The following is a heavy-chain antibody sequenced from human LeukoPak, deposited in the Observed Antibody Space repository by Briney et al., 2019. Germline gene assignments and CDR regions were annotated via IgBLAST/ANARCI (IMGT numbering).Heavy chain of an antibody. D-gene: IGHD7-27*01. CDR3: ASGRPLGFDY. Sequence: SETLSLTCAVYGGSFSGYYWSWIRQPPGKGLEWIGEINHSGSTNYNPSLKSRVTISVDTSKNQFSLKLSSVTAADTAVYYCASGRPLGFDYWGQGTLVTVSS. CDR2: INHSGST. CDR1: GGSFSGYY. V-gene: IGHV4-34*01. J-gene: IGHJ4*02.